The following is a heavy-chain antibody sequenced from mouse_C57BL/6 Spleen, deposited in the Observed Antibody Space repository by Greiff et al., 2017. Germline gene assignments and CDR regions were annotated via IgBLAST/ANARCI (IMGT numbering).Heavy chain of an antibody. D-gene: IGHD4-1*01. Sequence: QVQLQQPGTELVKPGASVKLSCKASGYTFTSYWMHWVKQRPGQGLEWIGNINPSNGGTNYNEKFKSKATLTVDKSSSTAYMQLSSLTAEDSAVYYCASLVIWDGGYFDYWGQGTTLTVSS. J-gene: IGHJ2*01. CDR3: ASLVIWDGGYFDY. V-gene: IGHV1-53*01. CDR1: GYTFTSYW. CDR2: INPSNGGT.